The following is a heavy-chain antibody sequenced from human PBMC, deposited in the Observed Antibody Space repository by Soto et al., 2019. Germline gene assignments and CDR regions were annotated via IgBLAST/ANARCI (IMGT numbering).Heavy chain of an antibody. Sequence: QVQLVQSGADVKKPGSSVKVSCKASGGTFSRNVITWVRQAPGQGLEWMGGIIPMFGTAKYAQKFQGRVTITADESSTTAYMELTSLRSDDTAVYYCARSVTAVDWYFDLWGRGTLVTVSS. CDR2: IIPMFGTA. D-gene: IGHD2-2*01. V-gene: IGHV1-69*01. CDR3: ARSVTAVDWYFDL. CDR1: GGTFSRNV. J-gene: IGHJ2*01.